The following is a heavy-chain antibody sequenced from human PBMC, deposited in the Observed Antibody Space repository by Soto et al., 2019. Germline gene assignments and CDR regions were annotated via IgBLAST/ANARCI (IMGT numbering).Heavy chain of an antibody. CDR1: GYSISSGYY. J-gene: IGHJ4*02. CDR3: AKDRHIVLMVYALDY. CDR2: ISGSGGST. Sequence: PSETLSLTCAVSGYSISSGYYWGWIRQPPGKGLEWVSAISGSGGSTYYADSVKGRFTISRDNSKNTLYLQMNSLRAEDTAVYYCAKDRHIVLMVYALDYWGQGTLVTSPQ. D-gene: IGHD2-8*01. V-gene: IGHV3-23*01.